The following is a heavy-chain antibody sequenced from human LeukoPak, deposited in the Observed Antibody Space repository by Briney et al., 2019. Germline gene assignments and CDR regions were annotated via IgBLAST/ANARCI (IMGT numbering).Heavy chain of an antibody. Sequence: GGALRLSCADSGYTFSRNSKSWVRQAPAKGLEWISAISSSGGSTYYADSVKGRFTISRDNSKNALYLQMNSLRVEDTAIYYCAKRIGSSTTQIDYWGQGTLVTVSS. CDR3: AKRIGSSTTQIDY. CDR2: ISSSGGST. J-gene: IGHJ4*02. CDR1: GYTFSRNS. D-gene: IGHD2-2*01. V-gene: IGHV3-23*01.